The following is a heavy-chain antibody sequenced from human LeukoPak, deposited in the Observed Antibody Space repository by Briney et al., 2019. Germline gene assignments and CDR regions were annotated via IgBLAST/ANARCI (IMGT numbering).Heavy chain of an antibody. CDR2: INPSGGST. Sequence: GASVKVSCKASGYTFTSYYMHGVRQAPGQGLEWMGIINPSGGSTSYAQKFQGRVTMTRDTSTSTVYMELSSLRSEDTAVYYCARDLQQVVAATLSYCYYGMDVWGKGTTVTVSS. J-gene: IGHJ6*04. V-gene: IGHV1-46*01. D-gene: IGHD2-15*01. CDR1: GYTFTSYY. CDR3: ARDLQQVVAATLSYCYYGMDV.